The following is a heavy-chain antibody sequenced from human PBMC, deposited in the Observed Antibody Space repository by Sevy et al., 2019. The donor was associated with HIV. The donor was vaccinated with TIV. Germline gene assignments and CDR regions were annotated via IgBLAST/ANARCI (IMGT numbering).Heavy chain of an antibody. D-gene: IGHD6-19*01. CDR2: IRSKAYGGTT. Sequence: GGSLRLSCTASGFTFGDYAMSWFRQAPGKGLEWVGFIRSKAYGGTTEYVASVKGRFTISRDDSKSIAYLQMNSLKTEDTAVYYCTRASSGWGFYYYGMDVWGQGTTVTVSS. CDR3: TRASSGWGFYYYGMDV. CDR1: GFTFGDYA. J-gene: IGHJ6*02. V-gene: IGHV3-49*03.